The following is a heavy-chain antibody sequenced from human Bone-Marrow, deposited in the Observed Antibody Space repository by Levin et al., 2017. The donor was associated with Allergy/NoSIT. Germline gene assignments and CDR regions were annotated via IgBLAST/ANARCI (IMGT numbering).Heavy chain of an antibody. CDR1: GFTFSSYA. Sequence: GGSLRLSCVASGFTFSSYAMSWVRQAPGRGLEWVSTITSGGGSTYYADSVKGRFTVSRDNSKNTLYLQMNSLRGEDTALYYCAKQTGDSTTSIDYWGQGTLVTVSS. J-gene: IGHJ4*02. CDR2: ITSGGGST. CDR3: AKQTGDSTTSIDY. D-gene: IGHD6-13*01. V-gene: IGHV3-23*01.